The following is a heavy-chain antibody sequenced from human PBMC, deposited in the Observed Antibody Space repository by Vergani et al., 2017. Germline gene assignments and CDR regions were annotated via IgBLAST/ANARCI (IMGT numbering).Heavy chain of an antibody. V-gene: IGHV3-30*02. CDR2: IQFDGSNQ. CDR1: GFTLSNYD. Sequence: QVQLVESGGGVVQRGGSLRLSCATSGFTLSNYDMQWSRQGPGKGLEFVAFIQFDGSNQYYADSVKGRFTLSRDFSKNTLYRQRNRLRTDDTATYYCAKHFKGWGIDYWGQGTQVIVSS. D-gene: IGHD3-16*01. CDR3: AKHFKGWGIDY. J-gene: IGHJ4*02.